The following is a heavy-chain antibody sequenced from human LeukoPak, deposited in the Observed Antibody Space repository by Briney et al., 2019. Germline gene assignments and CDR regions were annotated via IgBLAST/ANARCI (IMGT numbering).Heavy chain of an antibody. CDR3: ASSSRHYYDSSGYFDY. J-gene: IGHJ4*02. CDR2: IYYSGST. Sequence: SETLSLTCTVSGGSISSYYWSWIRQPPGKGLEWIGYIYYSGSTNYNPSLKRRVTISVDTSKNQFSLKLSSVTAADTAVYYCASSSRHYYDSSGYFDYWGQGTLVTVSS. CDR1: GGSISSYY. D-gene: IGHD3-22*01. V-gene: IGHV4-59*01.